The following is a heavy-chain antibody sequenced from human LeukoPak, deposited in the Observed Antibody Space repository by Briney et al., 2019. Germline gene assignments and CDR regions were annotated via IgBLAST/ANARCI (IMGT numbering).Heavy chain of an antibody. J-gene: IGHJ6*02. CDR3: ATDNYYGRMDV. D-gene: IGHD3-10*01. V-gene: IGHV3-66*01. CDR2: IYSGGST. CDR1: GFTVSSNY. Sequence: PGGSLRLSCAASGFTVSSNYMSWVRQAPGKGLEWVSLIYSGGSTSYGDSVRGRFTISRDNSKNTLYLQMNSLRAADTAVYYCATDNYYGRMDVWGQGTTVTVSS.